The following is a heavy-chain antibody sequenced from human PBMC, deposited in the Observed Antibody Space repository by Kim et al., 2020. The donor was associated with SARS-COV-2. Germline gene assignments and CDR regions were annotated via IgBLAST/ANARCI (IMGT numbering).Heavy chain of an antibody. CDR3: ARGSDCSSTSCRLGY. V-gene: IGHV4-59*01. D-gene: IGHD2-2*01. J-gene: IGHJ4*02. CDR1: GGSISTYY. Sequence: SETLSLTCTVSGGSISTYYWSWIRQPPGRGLEWIGSIYYSGSTNYNPSLKSRVTISVDTSKNQFSRKLSSVTTADTALYYCARGSDCSSTSCRLGYWGQGTLVTVSS. CDR2: IYYSGST.